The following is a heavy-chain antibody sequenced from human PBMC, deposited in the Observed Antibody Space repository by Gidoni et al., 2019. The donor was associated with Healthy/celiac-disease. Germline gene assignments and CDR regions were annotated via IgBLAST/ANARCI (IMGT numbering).Heavy chain of an antibody. CDR2: ISYDGSNK. CDR1: SSSA. CDR3: ARDREAHSYYYYGMDV. V-gene: IGHV3-30-3*01. Sequence: SSSAMHWVRQAPGKGLEWVAFISYDGSNKYYADSVKGRFTISRDNSKNTLYLQMNSLRAEDTAVYYCARDREAHSYYYYGMDVWGQGTTVTVSS. J-gene: IGHJ6*02.